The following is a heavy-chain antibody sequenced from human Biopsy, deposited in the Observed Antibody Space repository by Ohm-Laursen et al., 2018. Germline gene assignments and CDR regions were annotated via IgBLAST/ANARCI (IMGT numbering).Heavy chain of an antibody. CDR3: ARHPTGFWFDP. J-gene: IGHJ5*02. CDR2: IYNTETT. V-gene: IGHV4-39*01. Sequence: SETLSLTCTVSGGSISSSTTYYWAWLRQPPGKGLEWIGSIYNTETTFYNPSLKSRVPISVDTSTSQFSLKVSSVTAADTALYFCARHPTGFWFDPWGHGTLVTVSS. CDR1: GGSISSSTTYY.